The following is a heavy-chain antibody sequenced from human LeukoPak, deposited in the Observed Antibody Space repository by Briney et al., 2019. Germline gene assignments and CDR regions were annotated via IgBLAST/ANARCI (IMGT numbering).Heavy chain of an antibody. Sequence: GRSLKLPCAASGFTFSSYAMHWVRHAPGKGLEWVAVISYDGSNKYYADSVKGRFTISRDNSKNTLYLQMNSLRAEDTAVYYCARGRVDTAMVTTYFDYWGQGTLVTVSS. CDR2: ISYDGSNK. CDR3: ARGRVDTAMVTTYFDY. CDR1: GFTFSSYA. V-gene: IGHV3-30*04. J-gene: IGHJ4*02. D-gene: IGHD5-18*01.